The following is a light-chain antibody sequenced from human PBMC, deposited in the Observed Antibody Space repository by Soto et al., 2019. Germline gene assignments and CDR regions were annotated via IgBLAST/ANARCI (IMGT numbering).Light chain of an antibody. J-gene: IGKJ2*01. CDR1: QTISSN. V-gene: IGKV3-15*01. Sequence: EIVMTQSPATLSVSPGERATLSCRASQTISSNLAWYQQKPGQSPRLLIYGASTRATGIPARFSGSGSGTEFTLPISSLQSEDFAVYYCQQYNKWPGTFGQGTKLEIK. CDR2: GAS. CDR3: QQYNKWPGT.